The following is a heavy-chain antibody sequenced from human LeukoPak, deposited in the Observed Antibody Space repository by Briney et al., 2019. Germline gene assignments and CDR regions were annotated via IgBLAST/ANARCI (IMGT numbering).Heavy chain of an antibody. CDR3: ARDRGYYYDSSGRDAFDI. J-gene: IGHJ3*02. Sequence: ASVKVSCKASGGTFSSYAISWVRQAPGQGLEWMGGIIPIFGTANYAQKFQGRVTITTDESTSTAYLEQSSLRSEDTAVYYCARDRGYYYDSSGRDAFDIWGQGTMVTVSS. D-gene: IGHD3-22*01. CDR2: IIPIFGTA. V-gene: IGHV1-69*05. CDR1: GGTFSSYA.